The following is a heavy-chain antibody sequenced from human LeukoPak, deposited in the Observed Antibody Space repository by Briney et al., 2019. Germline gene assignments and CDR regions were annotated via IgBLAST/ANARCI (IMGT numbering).Heavy chain of an antibody. J-gene: IGHJ6*03. D-gene: IGHD5-12*01. CDR3: ARGQGGYSGYEDYYYYMDV. CDR1: GYTFTSYG. V-gene: IGHV1-18*01. Sequence: ASVKVSCKASGYTFTSYGISWVRQAPGQGLEWMGWISAYNGNTNYAQKLQGRVTMTTDTSTSTAYMELRSLRSEDTAVYYCARGQGGYSGYEDYYYYMDVWGKGTTVTVSS. CDR2: ISAYNGNT.